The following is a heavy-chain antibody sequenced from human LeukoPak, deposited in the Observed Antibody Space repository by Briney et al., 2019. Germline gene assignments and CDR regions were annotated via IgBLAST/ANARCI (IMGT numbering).Heavy chain of an antibody. CDR3: ARGNLYYYGSGSPYYFDY. D-gene: IGHD3-10*01. V-gene: IGHV3-21*04. CDR2: ISSSSSYI. Sequence: PGGSLRLSCAASGFTFSSYSMNWVRQAPGKGLEWVSSISSSSSYIYYADSVKGRFTISRDNAKNSLYLQMNSLRAEDTALYYCARGNLYYYGSGSPYYFDYWGQGTLVTVSS. CDR1: GFTFSSYS. J-gene: IGHJ4*02.